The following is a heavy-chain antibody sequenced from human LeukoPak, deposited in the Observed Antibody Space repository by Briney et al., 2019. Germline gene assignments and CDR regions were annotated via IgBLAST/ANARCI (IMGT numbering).Heavy chain of an antibody. D-gene: IGHD1-1*01. CDR1: GFTFSDYS. Sequence: TGGSLRLSCAASGFTFSDYSMSWVRQTPGKGLEWVASTSSGSSWIYYADSVRGRFTISRDNAKNLLYLQMNSLRVEDTAIYYCARDAGGRTQREGWFDPWGQGTLVTVSS. V-gene: IGHV3-21*06. CDR2: TSSGSSWI. CDR3: ARDAGGRTQREGWFDP. J-gene: IGHJ5*02.